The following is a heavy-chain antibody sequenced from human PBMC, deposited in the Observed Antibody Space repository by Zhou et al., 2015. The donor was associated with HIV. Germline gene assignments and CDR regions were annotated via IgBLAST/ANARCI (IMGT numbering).Heavy chain of an antibody. D-gene: IGHD5-18*01. J-gene: IGHJ6*02. CDR2: VSYDGSNT. CDR1: GFSLSAYS. V-gene: IGHV3-30*03. CDR3: ARAPFGYNNGHESYYAMDV. Sequence: VQVVESGGRLGTAWGGSLRLSCAPSGFSLSAYSMNWVRQAAGKGLEWVGIVSYDGSNTYYEDSVKGRFTISRDNSKNTLSLQMNSLRAEDTAVYYCARAPFGYNNGHESYYAMDVWGQGTHGHRLL.